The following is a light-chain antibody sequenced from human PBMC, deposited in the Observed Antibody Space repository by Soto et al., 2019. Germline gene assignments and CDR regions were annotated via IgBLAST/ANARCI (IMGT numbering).Light chain of an antibody. CDR3: CSYAGTSFWV. Sequence: HSALTQPASVSGSPGQSITISCTGTSSDVGTYKFVSWYQQHPGKVPTLMIHEGTKRPSGVSNRFSGSKSGNTATLTISGLQPEDEANYYCCSYAGTSFWVFGGGTKLTVL. CDR2: EGT. CDR1: SSDVGTYKF. V-gene: IGLV2-23*01. J-gene: IGLJ3*02.